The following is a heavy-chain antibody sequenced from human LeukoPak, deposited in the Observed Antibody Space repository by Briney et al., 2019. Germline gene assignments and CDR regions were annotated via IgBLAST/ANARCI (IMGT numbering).Heavy chain of an antibody. CDR3: ARDGAFDI. J-gene: IGHJ3*02. CDR2: INPNSGGT. CDR1: GYTFTGYY. V-gene: IGHV1-2*02. Sequence: ASVKVSCKASGYTFTGYYMHWVRQAPGQGLEWMGWINPNSGGTKYAQKLQGRVTMTRDTSINTVYMELSRLRSDDMAVYYCARDGAFDIWGQGTMVTVSS.